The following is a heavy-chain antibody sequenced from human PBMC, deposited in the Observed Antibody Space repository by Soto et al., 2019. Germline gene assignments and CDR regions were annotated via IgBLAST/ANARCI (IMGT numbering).Heavy chain of an antibody. CDR2: ISGNGAST. V-gene: IGHV3-23*01. J-gene: IGHJ4*02. Sequence: GSLRLSCAASGFSFISFGMTWVRQVPGKGLEWVSDISGNGASTHYADSVKGRFIISRDNSKKTLFLQMNSLRAEDTAVYYCARGVPPTFWGQGVQVTVSS. CDR1: GFSFISFG. CDR3: ARGVPPTF.